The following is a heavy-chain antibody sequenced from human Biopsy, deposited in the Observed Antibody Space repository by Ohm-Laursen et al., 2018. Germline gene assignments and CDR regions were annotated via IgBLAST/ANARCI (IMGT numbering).Heavy chain of an antibody. D-gene: IGHD2-15*01. CDR2: IYYRGNT. Sequence: GTLSLTCTVSGGSISSNYYYWGWIRQPPGKGLEWIGSIYYRGNTNYNPSLKSPVTISVDTSKNQFSLKLSSATAADTAVFYCARHGSQGYCTGGSCVDYWGQGALVTVSS. J-gene: IGHJ4*02. V-gene: IGHV4-39*01. CDR1: GGSISSNYYY. CDR3: ARHGSQGYCTGGSCVDY.